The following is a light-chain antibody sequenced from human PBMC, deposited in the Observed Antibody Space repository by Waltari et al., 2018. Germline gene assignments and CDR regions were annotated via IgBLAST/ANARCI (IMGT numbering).Light chain of an antibody. V-gene: IGKV3-11*01. CDR1: HSVGNY. Sequence: EVVLTQSPATLSLSPGDRATLSCRASHSVGNYLAWYQQKPAQAPRLLIYDASSRATGIPARFSGSGSGTDYTVSISTLEPEDFGVYYCQQRTDWPPTYTFGQGSYLEIK. J-gene: IGKJ2*01. CDR3: QQRTDWPPTYT. CDR2: DAS.